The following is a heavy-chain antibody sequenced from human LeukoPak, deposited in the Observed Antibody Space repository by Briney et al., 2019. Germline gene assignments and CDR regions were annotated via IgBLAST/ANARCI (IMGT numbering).Heavy chain of an antibody. D-gene: IGHD4-17*01. Sequence: GGSLRLSCAASGFSFSSYSMNWVRQAPGKGLEWVSSISRSSTDIQYADSVKGRFTISRDNAKNSLHLQMNSLRAEDTAVYYCARADYGDYGAYWGQGTLVTVSS. V-gene: IGHV3-21*01. CDR2: ISRSSTDI. CDR3: ARADYGDYGAY. J-gene: IGHJ4*02. CDR1: GFSFSSYS.